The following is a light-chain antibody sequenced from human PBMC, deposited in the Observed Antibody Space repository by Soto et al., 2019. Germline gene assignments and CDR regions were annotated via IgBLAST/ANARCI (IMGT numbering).Light chain of an antibody. Sequence: QSVLTQPISLSASPGASARIACTLRSGINVGIYRINWFQQKPGSHPRFLLRYRSDSDKKQGSGVPSRFSGSKDAATNAGLLLISGLQSEDEADYYCAIWYSSTLVFGGGTKLTVL. CDR3: AIWYSSTLV. CDR1: SGINVGIYR. V-gene: IGLV5-39*01. J-gene: IGLJ2*01. CDR2: YRSDSDK.